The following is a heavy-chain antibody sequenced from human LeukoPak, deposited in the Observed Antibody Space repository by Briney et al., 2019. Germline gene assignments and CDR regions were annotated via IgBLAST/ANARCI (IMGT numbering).Heavy chain of an antibody. CDR2: IYSGGST. CDR3: ATDVRSSPLGF. Sequence: GGSLRLSCAVSGFTVTNDYMNWVRQAPGKGLEWVSIIYSGGSTYYADSVEGRFTISRDSSNNTLFLQMSNLRADDSGLYYCATDVRSSPLGFWGHGTLVTVSS. D-gene: IGHD6-13*01. J-gene: IGHJ4*01. CDR1: GFTVTNDY. V-gene: IGHV3-66*01.